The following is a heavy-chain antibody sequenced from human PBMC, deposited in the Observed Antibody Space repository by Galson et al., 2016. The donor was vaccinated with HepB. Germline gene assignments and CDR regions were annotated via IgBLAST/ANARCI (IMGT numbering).Heavy chain of an antibody. J-gene: IGHJ4*02. D-gene: IGHD4-17*01. V-gene: IGHV3-48*01. CDR3: AKDVAGIDGDYDYFDY. CDR2: ITHGNTI. CDR1: GFIFSSYS. Sequence: SLRLSCAASGFIFSSYSMNWVRQAPGKGLEWVSHITHGNTISYADSVRGRFTISRDNSKNTLYLQMKSLRVEDTALYYCAKDVAGIDGDYDYFDYWGQGNLVTVSS.